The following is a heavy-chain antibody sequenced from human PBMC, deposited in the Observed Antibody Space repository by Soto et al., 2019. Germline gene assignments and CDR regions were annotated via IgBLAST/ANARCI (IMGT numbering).Heavy chain of an antibody. CDR3: TYSSSSGDWFDP. Sequence: APVKVSCKASGYTFTGYYMHWVRQAPGQGLEWMGWINPNSGGTNYAQKFQGWVTMTRDTSISTAYMELSRLRSDDTAVYYCTYSSSSGDWFDPWGQGTLVTVSS. V-gene: IGHV1-2*04. CDR2: INPNSGGT. D-gene: IGHD6-6*01. J-gene: IGHJ5*02. CDR1: GYTFTGYY.